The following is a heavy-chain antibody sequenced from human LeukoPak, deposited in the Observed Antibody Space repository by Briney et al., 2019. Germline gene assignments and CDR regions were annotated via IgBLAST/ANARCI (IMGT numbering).Heavy chain of an antibody. V-gene: IGHV3-7*01. CDR3: ARDRDKDGTDY. D-gene: IGHD5-24*01. CDR1: GFTFSYYW. CDR2: IKQDGSEK. Sequence: GGSLRLSCAASGFTFSYYWMNWVRQAPGKGLEWVANIKQDGSEKYYVDSVKGRFTISRDNAKNSLYLQMDSRRAEDTAVYYCARDRDKDGTDYWGQGTLVTVSS. J-gene: IGHJ4*02.